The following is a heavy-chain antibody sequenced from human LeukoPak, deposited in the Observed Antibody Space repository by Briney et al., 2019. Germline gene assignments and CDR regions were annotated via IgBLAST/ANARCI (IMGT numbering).Heavy chain of an antibody. V-gene: IGHV4-34*01. CDR1: GGSFSGYY. Sequence: PSETLSLTCAVYGGSFSGYYWSWIRQPPGKGLEWIGEINHSGSTIYNPSLKTRVTISMDTSKNQFSLKLSSVTAADTAVYFCARGRDGYNFEFDYWGQGTLVTVSS. D-gene: IGHD5-24*01. CDR2: INHSGST. J-gene: IGHJ4*02. CDR3: ARGRDGYNFEFDY.